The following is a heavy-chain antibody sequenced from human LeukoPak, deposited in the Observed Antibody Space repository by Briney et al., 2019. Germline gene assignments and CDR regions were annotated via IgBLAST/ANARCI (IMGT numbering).Heavy chain of an antibody. Sequence: GGSLRLSCAASGFTFSSYWMHWVRQAPGKGLVWVSRINSDGSTTNYADSVKGRFTISRDNAKNTLYLQMNNLRAEDTAVNYCARDRNNRTPFEDWGQGTLVTVSS. CDR1: GFTFSSYW. J-gene: IGHJ4*02. CDR2: INSDGSTT. D-gene: IGHD1-14*01. CDR3: ARDRNNRTPFED. V-gene: IGHV3-74*01.